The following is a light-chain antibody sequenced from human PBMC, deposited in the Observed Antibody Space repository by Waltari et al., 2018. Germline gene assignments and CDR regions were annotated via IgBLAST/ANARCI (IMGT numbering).Light chain of an antibody. Sequence: DAVLTQSPLSLPVTLGQPASISCRSSQSLLSSDGNTYLSWFQLRPGQSPRRLIYKVFNRDSGVPDRFSGSGSGTDFTLKISRVEAEDVGVYFCMQGKDLPLTFGGGTKVDI. V-gene: IGKV2-30*01. CDR3: MQGKDLPLT. J-gene: IGKJ4*01. CDR1: QSLLSSDGNTY. CDR2: KVF.